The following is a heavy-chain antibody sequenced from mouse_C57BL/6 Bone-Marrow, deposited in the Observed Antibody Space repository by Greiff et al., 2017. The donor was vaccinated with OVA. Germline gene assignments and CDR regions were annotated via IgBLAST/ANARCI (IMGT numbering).Heavy chain of an antibody. Sequence: QVQLQQPGAELVMPGASVKLSCKASGYTFTSYWMHWVKQRPGQGLEWIGEIDPSDSYTNYNQKFKGKSTLTVDKSSSTAYMQLSSLTSEDSAVYYCAEGDYDDGAWFAYWGQGTLVTVSA. CDR3: AEGDYDDGAWFAY. D-gene: IGHD2-4*01. V-gene: IGHV1-69*01. J-gene: IGHJ3*01. CDR2: IDPSDSYT. CDR1: GYTFTSYW.